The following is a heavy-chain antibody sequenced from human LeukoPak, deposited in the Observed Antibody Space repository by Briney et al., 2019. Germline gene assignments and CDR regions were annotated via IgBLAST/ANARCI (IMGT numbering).Heavy chain of an antibody. CDR1: GFTFSSYA. D-gene: IGHD2-21*02. CDR2: ISYDGSNK. CDR3: AGAVEVVTAGY. Sequence: PGGSLRLSCAASGFTFSSYAMHWVRQAPGKGLEWVAVISYDGSNKYYADSVKGRFTISRDNAKNSLYLQMNSLRAEDTAVYYCAGAVEVVTAGYWGQGTLVTVSS. V-gene: IGHV3-30-3*01. J-gene: IGHJ4*02.